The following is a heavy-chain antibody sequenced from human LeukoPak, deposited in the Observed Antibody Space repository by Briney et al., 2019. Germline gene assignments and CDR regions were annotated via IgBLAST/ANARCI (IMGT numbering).Heavy chain of an antibody. CDR1: GFTFDDYA. Sequence: PGRSLRLSCAASGFTFDDYAMHWVRQAPGKGLEWVSGISWNSGSIGYADSLKGRFTISRDNAKNSLYLQMNSLRAEDTAVYYCARGYSSAWYGGFDPWGQGTLVTVSS. CDR3: ARGYSSAWYGGFDP. D-gene: IGHD6-19*01. J-gene: IGHJ5*02. CDR2: ISWNSGSI. V-gene: IGHV3-9*01.